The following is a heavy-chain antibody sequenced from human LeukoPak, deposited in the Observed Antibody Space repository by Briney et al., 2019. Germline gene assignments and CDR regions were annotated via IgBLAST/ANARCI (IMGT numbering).Heavy chain of an antibody. Sequence: ASVKVSCKASGYTFTGYYMHWVRQAPGQGLEWMGWINPNSGGTNYAQKFQGRVTMTRDTSISTAYMELSRLRSEDTAVYYCATTGTVVEAFDIWGQGTMVTVSS. D-gene: IGHD1-1*01. J-gene: IGHJ3*02. CDR1: GYTFTGYY. CDR3: ATTGTVVEAFDI. CDR2: INPNSGGT. V-gene: IGHV1-2*02.